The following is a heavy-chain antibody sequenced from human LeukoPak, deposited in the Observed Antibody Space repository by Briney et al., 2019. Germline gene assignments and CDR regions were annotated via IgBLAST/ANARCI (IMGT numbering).Heavy chain of an antibody. D-gene: IGHD1-7*01. CDR3: AKVSSGTTVGSNFVY. Sequence: GGSLRLSCAASGFTFSSYAMSWVRQAPGKGLEWVSAISGSGGSTYYADSVKGRFTISRDNSKNTLYLQMNSLRAEDTAVYYCAKVSSGTTVGSNFVYWGQGTLVTVSS. CDR1: GFTFSSYA. V-gene: IGHV3-23*01. J-gene: IGHJ4*02. CDR2: ISGSGGST.